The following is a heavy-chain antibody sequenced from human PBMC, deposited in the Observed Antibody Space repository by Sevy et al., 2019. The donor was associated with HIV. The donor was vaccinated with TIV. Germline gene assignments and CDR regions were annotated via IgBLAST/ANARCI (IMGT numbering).Heavy chain of an antibody. J-gene: IGHJ6*02. V-gene: IGHV3-23*01. Sequence: GGSLRLSCAASGFTFSTYAMSWVRQTPGKGLQWVSVISDSGGSTYYADSVQGRFTISRDNSKDTMYLQVNSLRAEDTAVYYCARDHVKDGKGGDYYYHAMDVWGRGTTVTVSS. CDR3: ARDHVKDGKGGDYYYHAMDV. CDR2: ISDSGGST. D-gene: IGHD3-16*01. CDR1: GFTFSTYA.